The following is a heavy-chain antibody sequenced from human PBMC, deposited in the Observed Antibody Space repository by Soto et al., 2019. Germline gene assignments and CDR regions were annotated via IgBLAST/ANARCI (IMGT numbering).Heavy chain of an antibody. CDR1: GYTFTSYY. V-gene: IGHV1-46*03. D-gene: IGHD2-15*01. CDR3: ARDGCSGGSCSGWNPIDY. Sequence: QVQLVQSGAEVKKPGASVKVSCKASGYTFTSYYMHWVRQAPGQGLEWMGIINPSGGSTSYAQKFQGRVSMTRDTSTSTVYMELSSLRFEDTAVYYCARDGCSGGSCSGWNPIDYWGQGTLVTVSS. J-gene: IGHJ4*02. CDR2: INPSGGST.